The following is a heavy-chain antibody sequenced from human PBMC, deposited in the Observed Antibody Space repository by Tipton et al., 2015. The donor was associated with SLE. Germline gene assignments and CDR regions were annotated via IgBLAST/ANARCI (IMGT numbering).Heavy chain of an antibody. CDR2: IYYSGST. D-gene: IGHD3-9*01. V-gene: IGHV4-59*12. CDR3: ASGILTGNAAFDT. J-gene: IGHJ3*02. CDR1: GGSINNYY. Sequence: TLSLTCTVSGGSINNYYWSWIRQSPEKGLEWIGYIYYSGSTNYNPSLKTRVTISVETSKNQFSLNLSSVTAADTAVYYCASGILTGNAAFDTWGPGTMVTVSS.